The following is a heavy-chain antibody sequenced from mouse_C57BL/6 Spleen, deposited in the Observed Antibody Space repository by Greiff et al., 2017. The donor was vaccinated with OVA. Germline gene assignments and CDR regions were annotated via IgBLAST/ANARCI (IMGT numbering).Heavy chain of an antibody. CDR2: IDPYNGGT. Sequence: VQLQQSGPVLVKPGASVKMSCKASGYTFTDYYMKWGEKSEGRGLEWIGVIDPYNGGTSYNQKFKGKATLTVDKSSSTAYMELNSLTSEDSAVYYCARDYGSSLWYFDVWGTGTTVTVSS. D-gene: IGHD1-1*01. CDR3: ARDYGSSLWYFDV. J-gene: IGHJ1*03. V-gene: IGHV1-19*01. CDR1: GYTFTDYY.